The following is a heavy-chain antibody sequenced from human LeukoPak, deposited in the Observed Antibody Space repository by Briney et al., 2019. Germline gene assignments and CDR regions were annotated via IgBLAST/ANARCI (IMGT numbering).Heavy chain of an antibody. CDR3: ARGHMIVVVTMVFDY. Sequence: SETLSLTCAVYGGSFSGYYWSWIRQPPGKGLEWIGEINHSGSTNYNPSFKSRVTISVDTSKNQFSLKLSSVTAADTAVYYCARGHMIVVVTMVFDYWGQGTLVTVSS. D-gene: IGHD3-22*01. CDR2: INHSGST. V-gene: IGHV4-34*01. J-gene: IGHJ4*02. CDR1: GGSFSGYY.